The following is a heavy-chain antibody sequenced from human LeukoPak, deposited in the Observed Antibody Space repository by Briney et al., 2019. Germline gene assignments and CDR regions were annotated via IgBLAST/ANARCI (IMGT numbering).Heavy chain of an antibody. D-gene: IGHD1-1*01. CDR3: ASTTLPDAFDI. CDR2: IYTSGST. V-gene: IGHV4-61*02. CDR1: GGSISSGSYY. J-gene: IGHJ3*02. Sequence: SETLSLTCTVSGGSISSGSYYWSWIRQPAGKGLEWIGRIYTSGSTNYNPSLKSRVTISVDTSKNQFSLKLSSVTAADTAVYYCASTTLPDAFDIWGQGTMVTVSS.